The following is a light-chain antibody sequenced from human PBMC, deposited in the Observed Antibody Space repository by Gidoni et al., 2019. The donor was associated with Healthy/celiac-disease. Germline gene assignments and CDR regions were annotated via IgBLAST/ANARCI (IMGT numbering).Light chain of an antibody. J-gene: IGKJ4*01. Sequence: VMTQSPATLSVSPGERATLSCRASQSVSSNLAWYQQKPGQAPRLLIYGASTRATGIPARFSGSGSGTEFTLTISSLQSEDFAVYYCQQYNNWPPLTVGGGTKVEIK. V-gene: IGKV3-15*01. CDR1: QSVSSN. CDR2: GAS. CDR3: QQYNNWPPLT.